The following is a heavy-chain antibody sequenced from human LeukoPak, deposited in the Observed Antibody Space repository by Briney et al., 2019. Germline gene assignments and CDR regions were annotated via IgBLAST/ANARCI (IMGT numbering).Heavy chain of an antibody. J-gene: IGHJ5*02. CDR3: AKDRSLYDYVWGSYRYPSWFDP. CDR2: ISGSGGST. D-gene: IGHD3-16*02. V-gene: IGHV3-23*01. Sequence: GGSLRLSCAASGFTFSSYAMSRVRQAPGKGLEWVSAISGSGGSTYYADSVKGRFTISRDNSKNTLYLQMNSLRAEDTAVYYCAKDRSLYDYVWGSYRYPSWFDPWGQGTLVTVSS. CDR1: GFTFSSYA.